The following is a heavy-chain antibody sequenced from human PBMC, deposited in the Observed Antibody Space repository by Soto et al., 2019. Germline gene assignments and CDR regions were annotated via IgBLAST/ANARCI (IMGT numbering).Heavy chain of an antibody. CDR3: ARDREPSVYHGMAD. J-gene: IGHJ6*02. V-gene: IGHV3-11*01. CDR2: ISGGGTTV. Sequence: GGSLRLSCAASGFAFSDFYMSWTRQAPGKGLEWISYISGGGTTVFYADSVKGRFTISRDNAQKSLYLQMDSLTSEDTAIYYCARDREPSVYHGMADWGQGTTVIVSS. CDR1: GFAFSDFY.